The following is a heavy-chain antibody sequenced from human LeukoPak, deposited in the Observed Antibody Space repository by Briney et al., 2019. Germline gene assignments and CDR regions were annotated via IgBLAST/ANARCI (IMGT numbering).Heavy chain of an antibody. V-gene: IGHV3-7*01. CDR1: GFTFSSHW. J-gene: IGHJ4*02. CDR2: IKQDGSEK. D-gene: IGHD6-13*01. Sequence: GGSLRLSCAASGFTFSSHWMSWVRQAPGKGLEWVANIKQDGSEKYYVDSVKGRFTISRDNAKNSLYLQMNSLRAEDTAVYYCARYSSSWAVFDYWGQGTLVTVSS. CDR3: ARYSSSWAVFDY.